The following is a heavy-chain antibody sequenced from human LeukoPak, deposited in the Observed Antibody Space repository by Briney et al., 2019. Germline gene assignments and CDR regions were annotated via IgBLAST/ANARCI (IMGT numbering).Heavy chain of an antibody. D-gene: IGHD1-1*01. Sequence: GRSLRLSCVASGFIFSDYGIQWVRQAPGKGLEWVAVIAYDGNNTYYGDSVRGRFTISRDNSKKMVYLEMNSLRVEDAAVYYCAKTGMLRRVGYLDVWGKGTAVIVSS. CDR1: GFIFSDYG. J-gene: IGHJ6*04. CDR2: IAYDGNNT. V-gene: IGHV3-30*18. CDR3: AKTGMLRRVGYLDV.